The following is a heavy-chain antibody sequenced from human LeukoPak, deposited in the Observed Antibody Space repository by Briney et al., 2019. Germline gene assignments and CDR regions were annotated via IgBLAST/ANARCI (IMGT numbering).Heavy chain of an antibody. D-gene: IGHD6-19*01. J-gene: IGHJ4*02. CDR2: IRYDGINK. CDR3: AKETGYSSGWYRNLDY. Sequence: GGSLRLSCAASGFTFSTYGMHWVRQAPGKGLEWVAFIRYDGINKYYPDSVKGRFTISRDNSKNTLYLQMNSLRAEDTALYYCAKETGYSSGWYRNLDYWGQGTLVTVSS. CDR1: GFTFSTYG. V-gene: IGHV3-30*02.